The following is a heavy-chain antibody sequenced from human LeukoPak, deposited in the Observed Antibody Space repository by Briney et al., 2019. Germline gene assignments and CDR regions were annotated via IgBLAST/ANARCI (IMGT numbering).Heavy chain of an antibody. V-gene: IGHV1-58*01. D-gene: IGHD3-10*01. J-gene: IGHJ5*02. CDR2: FVVGSGNT. CDR1: GFTFTSSA. Sequence: SVKVSCKASGFTFTSSAVQWVRQARGQRLEWIGWFVVGSGNTNYAQKFQERVTITRDMSTSTAYMELSSLRSEDTAVYYCAAVGFRVVRGVIPNWFDPWGQGTLVTVSS. CDR3: AAVGFRVVRGVIPNWFDP.